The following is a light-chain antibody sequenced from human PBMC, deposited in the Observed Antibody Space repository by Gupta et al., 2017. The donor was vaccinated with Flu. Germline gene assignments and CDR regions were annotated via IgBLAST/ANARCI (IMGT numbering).Light chain of an antibody. CDR1: SSNIGRNF. CDR3: ATWDDSLGGLV. CDR2: RND. Sequence: QSVLTQPPSASATPGQRVTISCSGSSSNIGRNFVYWYQQFPGTAPKVLIYRNDQRPSGVPDRFSGSKSSTSASLAISGLRSDDDADYYCATWDDSLGGLVFGGGTTLSVL. J-gene: IGLJ3*02. V-gene: IGLV1-47*01.